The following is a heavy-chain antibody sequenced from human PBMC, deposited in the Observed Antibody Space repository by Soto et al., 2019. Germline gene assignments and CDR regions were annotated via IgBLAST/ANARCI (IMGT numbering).Heavy chain of an antibody. D-gene: IGHD7-27*01. CDR1: GFTFSSYA. CDR3: ARVNWGQYYFDY. V-gene: IGHV3-30-3*01. Sequence: QVQLVESGGGVVQPGRSLRLSCAASGFTFSSYAMHWVRQAQGKGLEWVAVISYDGSNKYYADSVKGRFTISRDNSKNTLYLQMNSLRAKDTAVYYCARVNWGQYYFDYWGQGTLVTVSS. CDR2: ISYDGSNK. J-gene: IGHJ4*02.